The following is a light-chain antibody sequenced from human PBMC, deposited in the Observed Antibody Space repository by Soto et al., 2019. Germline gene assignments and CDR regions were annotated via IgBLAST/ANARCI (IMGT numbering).Light chain of an antibody. CDR3: QQRSNWPPS. CDR1: QGVNSH. J-gene: IGKJ2*01. Sequence: EIVLTQSPATLSLSLGERATLSCRASQGVNSHLAWYQQKPGQAPRLLIYDASNRATGIPARFSGSGSGTDFTLTISSLEPEDFAVYFCQQRSNWPPSFGQGTKLEIK. V-gene: IGKV3-11*01. CDR2: DAS.